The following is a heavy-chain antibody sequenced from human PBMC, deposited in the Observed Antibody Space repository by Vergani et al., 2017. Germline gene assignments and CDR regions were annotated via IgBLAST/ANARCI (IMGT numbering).Heavy chain of an antibody. V-gene: IGHV4-34*01. D-gene: IGHD3-16*02. CDR1: GGSFSDYY. CDR2: VNHGGST. Sequence: QVQLQEWGAGLLKTSETLSLTCGVSGGSFSDYYWSWIRQAPGMGLEWMGEVNHGGSTNYNPSPKSRVSISVDTSKNQFSLQLTSVTAADSALYFCASIARAPARRNPPPDYWGQGILVTVSS. CDR3: ASIARAPARRNPPPDY. J-gene: IGHJ4*02.